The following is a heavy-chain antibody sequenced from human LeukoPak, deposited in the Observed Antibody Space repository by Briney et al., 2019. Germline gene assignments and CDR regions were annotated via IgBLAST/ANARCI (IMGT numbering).Heavy chain of an antibody. D-gene: IGHD6-19*01. Sequence: GGSLRLSCTVSGFTVSSNSMSWVRQAPGKGLEWVSDISGAGGSTDYADSVKGRFTVSRDSSKNTLYLQMNSLRAEDTAVYYCAKSEKTAVATFDYWGRGTLVTVSS. J-gene: IGHJ4*02. CDR3: AKSEKTAVATFDY. CDR2: ISGAGGST. V-gene: IGHV3-23*01. CDR1: GFTVSSNS.